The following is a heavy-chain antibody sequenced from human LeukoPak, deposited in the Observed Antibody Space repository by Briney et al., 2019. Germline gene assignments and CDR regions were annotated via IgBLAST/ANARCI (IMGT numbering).Heavy chain of an antibody. CDR2: INPNSGGT. Sequence: ASVKVSCKASGYTFTSYGISWVRQAPGQGLEWMGRINPNSGGTNYAQKFQGRVTMTRDTSISTAYMELSRLRSDDTAVYYCARNPTVGDDFDYWGQGTLVTVSS. CDR1: GYTFTSYG. J-gene: IGHJ4*02. CDR3: ARNPTVGDDFDY. V-gene: IGHV1-2*06. D-gene: IGHD4-17*01.